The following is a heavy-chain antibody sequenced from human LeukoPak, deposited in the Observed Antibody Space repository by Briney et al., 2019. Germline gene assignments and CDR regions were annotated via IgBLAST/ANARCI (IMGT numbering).Heavy chain of an antibody. CDR2: INDRGRT. CDR3: TRDPTTEITLPYYFDF. Sequence: SETLSLTCAVHGGSFSGSHWNWIRQSPGKGLEWIGEINDRGRTNYNPSLKSRVTLSVDTSNKQFSLRLSAVTAADTAVYYCTRDPTTEITLPYYFDFWGQGTLVTVSS. CDR1: GGSFSGSH. V-gene: IGHV4-34*01. J-gene: IGHJ4*02. D-gene: IGHD3-10*01.